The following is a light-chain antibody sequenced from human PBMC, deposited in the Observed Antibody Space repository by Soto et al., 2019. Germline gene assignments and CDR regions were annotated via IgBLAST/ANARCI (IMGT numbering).Light chain of an antibody. Sequence: QSVLTQPRSVSGSHGQSVTFSCTGTSSDVGGYNFVSWYQQHPGKAPKLIIYDVTERPSGVPDRFSGSKSGNTASLTISGLQAEDEADYYCCSYTISLFVFGTGTKVTVL. CDR3: CSYTISLFV. V-gene: IGLV2-11*01. CDR1: SSDVGGYNF. J-gene: IGLJ1*01. CDR2: DVT.